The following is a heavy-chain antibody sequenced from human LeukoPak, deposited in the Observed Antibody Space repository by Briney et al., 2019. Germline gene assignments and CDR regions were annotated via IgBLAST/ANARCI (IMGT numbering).Heavy chain of an antibody. CDR2: ISYDGSNK. CDR3: AKAGAVVVVAAKYFDY. J-gene: IGHJ4*02. V-gene: IGHV3-30*18. Sequence: GGSLRLSCAASGFTFSSYSIHWVRQAPGKGLEWVAVISYDGSNKYYADSVKGRFTISGDNSKNTLYLQMNSLRAEDTAVYYCAKAGAVVVVAAKYFDYWGQGTLVTVSS. CDR1: GFTFSSYS. D-gene: IGHD2-15*01.